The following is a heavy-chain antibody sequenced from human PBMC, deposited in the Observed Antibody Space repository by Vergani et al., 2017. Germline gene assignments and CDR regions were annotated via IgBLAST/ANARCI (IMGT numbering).Heavy chain of an antibody. CDR3: TRAGIATAGIRTSDY. CDR2: IRSKTYGGTT. D-gene: IGHD6-13*01. CDR1: GFIFGDYA. V-gene: IGHV3-49*04. J-gene: IGHJ4*02. Sequence: EVQLVESGGGLVQPGRSLRLSCTASGFIFGDYAMSWVRPTPGKGLEWVGFIRSKTYGGTTEYAASVKGRFTISRDDSKSIAYLQINSLKTEDTAVYYCTRAGIATAGIRTSDYWGQGTLVTVSS.